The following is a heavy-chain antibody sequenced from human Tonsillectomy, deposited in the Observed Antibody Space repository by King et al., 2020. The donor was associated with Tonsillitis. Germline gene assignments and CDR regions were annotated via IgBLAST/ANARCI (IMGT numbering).Heavy chain of an antibody. D-gene: IGHD4-23*01. CDR3: AKDRVGGNSFDQ. CDR1: GDSVSSYSAT. CDR2: TYYRPKWFN. Sequence: VQLQQSGPGLVKPSQTLSLTCAISGDSVSSYSATWNWIRQSPSRGLEWLGRTYYRPKWFNDFAVSVKSRMTINPDTSKNQVSLQRNSVTPEDTPVYYCAKDRVGGNSFDQWGQGTLVTVSS. V-gene: IGHV6-1*01. J-gene: IGHJ4*02.